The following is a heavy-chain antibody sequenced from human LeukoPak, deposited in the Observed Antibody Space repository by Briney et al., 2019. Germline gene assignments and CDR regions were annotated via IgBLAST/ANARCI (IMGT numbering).Heavy chain of an antibody. CDR2: IFYSGST. D-gene: IGHD1-26*01. V-gene: IGHV4-59*08. CDR3: ARHGGGGSYLSRNWFDP. J-gene: IGHJ5*02. Sequence: SETLSLTCTVSGGFISTYYWSWIRQPPGKGLEWIGYIFYSGSTNYNPSLESRVTMSVDTSKNQFSVKLSSVTAADTAVYYCARHGGGGSYLSRNWFDPWGQGTLVTASS. CDR1: GGFISTYY.